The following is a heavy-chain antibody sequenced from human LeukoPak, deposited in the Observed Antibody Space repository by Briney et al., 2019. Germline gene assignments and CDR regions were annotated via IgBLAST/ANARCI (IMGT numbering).Heavy chain of an antibody. CDR2: ISSSGGST. Sequence: PGGSPRLSCAASGFTFSSYAMSWVRQAPGKGLEWVSAISSSGGSTYYADSVKGRFTISRDNSKNTLYLQMNSLRAEDTAVYYCAKDQYSSSAYNWFDPWGQGTLVTVSS. CDR3: AKDQYSSSAYNWFDP. CDR1: GFTFSSYA. D-gene: IGHD6-6*01. J-gene: IGHJ5*02. V-gene: IGHV3-23*01.